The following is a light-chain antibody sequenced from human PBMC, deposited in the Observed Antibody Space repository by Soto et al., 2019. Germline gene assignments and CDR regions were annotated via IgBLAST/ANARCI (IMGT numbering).Light chain of an antibody. Sequence: EIVFTQSPGTLPLSPGERATLSCRAGQSVSSSYLAWYQQKPGQAPRLLIYGASSRATGIPDRFSGSGSGTDFTLTISRLEPEDFAVYYCQQYGSSETFGQGTKVDI. V-gene: IGKV3-20*01. CDR1: QSVSSSY. CDR2: GAS. J-gene: IGKJ1*01. CDR3: QQYGSSET.